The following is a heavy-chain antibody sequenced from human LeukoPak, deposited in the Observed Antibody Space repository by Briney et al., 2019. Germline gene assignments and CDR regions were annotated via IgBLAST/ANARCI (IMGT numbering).Heavy chain of an antibody. CDR1: VYTFTSSG. CDR3: AKNSSGGYSDY. D-gene: IGHD6-19*01. CDR2: ISTYNGYS. V-gene: IGHV1-18*01. Sequence: ASVKVSFKTSVYTFTSSGITWVRQAPGQGLEWMGWISTYNGYSKYAQNLQGRVTMTADTSTSTAYMELSSLRSDDSAVYYCAKNSSGGYSDYWGQGALVTVSP. J-gene: IGHJ4*02.